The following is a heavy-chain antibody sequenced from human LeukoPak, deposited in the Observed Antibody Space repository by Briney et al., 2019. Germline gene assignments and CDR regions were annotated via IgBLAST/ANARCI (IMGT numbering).Heavy chain of an antibody. J-gene: IGHJ5*02. CDR1: GFTFSSYS. CDR3: ARGYDFWSGYLDGENWFDP. V-gene: IGHV3-21*01. D-gene: IGHD3-3*01. Sequence: GGSLRLSCAASGFTFSSYSMNWVRQAPGKGLEWVSSISSSSSYIYYADPVKGRFTISRDNAKNSLYLQMNSLRAEDTAVYYCARGYDFWSGYLDGENWFDPWGQGTLVTVSS. CDR2: ISSSSSYI.